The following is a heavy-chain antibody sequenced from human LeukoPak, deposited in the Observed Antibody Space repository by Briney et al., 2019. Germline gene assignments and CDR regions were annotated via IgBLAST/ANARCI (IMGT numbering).Heavy chain of an antibody. V-gene: IGHV3-49*03. CDR1: GFTFGDYA. D-gene: IGHD3-10*01. CDR3: TRAWLWFGELLFLTEAFDI. Sequence: PGGSLRLSCTASGFTFGDYAMSWFRQAPGKGLEWVGFIRSKAYGGTTEYAASVKGRFTISRDDSKSIAYLQMNSLKTEDTAVYYCTRAWLWFGELLFLTEAFDIWGQGTMVTVSS. CDR2: IRSKAYGGTT. J-gene: IGHJ3*02.